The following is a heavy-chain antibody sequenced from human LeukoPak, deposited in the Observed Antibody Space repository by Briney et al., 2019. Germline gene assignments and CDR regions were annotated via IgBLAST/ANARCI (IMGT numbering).Heavy chain of an antibody. J-gene: IGHJ4*02. CDR2: IYPGDSDT. Sequence: HGESLMISCNGSGYSFTSYWIGWVRQMPGKGLEWMGIIYPGDSDTRYSPSFQGQVTISADKSISTAYLQWSRLKASDTAMYYCARLVEVAGRLDYWGQGTPVIVSS. CDR1: GYSFTSYW. V-gene: IGHV5-51*01. CDR3: ARLVEVAGRLDY. D-gene: IGHD6-19*01.